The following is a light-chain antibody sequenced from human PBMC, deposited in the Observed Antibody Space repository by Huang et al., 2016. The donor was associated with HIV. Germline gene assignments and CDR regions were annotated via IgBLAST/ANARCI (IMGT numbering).Light chain of an antibody. CDR1: HNVNST. CDR3: QQYNSWPPWP. J-gene: IGKJ1*01. V-gene: IGKV3-15*01. Sequence: EILMTQSPATLSVSPGERVTLSCRASHNVNSTLAWYQQKRGQPPRLVIYGVSSRANGIPDRFSGSGSGTEFTLTISRLQSEDFAVYYCQQYNSWPPWPFGQGTTVEIK. CDR2: GVS.